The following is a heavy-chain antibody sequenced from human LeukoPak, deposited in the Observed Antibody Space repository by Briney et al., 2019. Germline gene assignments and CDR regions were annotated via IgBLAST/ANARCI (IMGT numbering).Heavy chain of an antibody. J-gene: IGHJ4*02. Sequence: GRSLRLSCAASGFTFSSYGMHWVRQAPGKGLEWVAVISYDGSNKYYADSVKGRFTISRDNSKSTLYLQMNSLRAEDTAVYYCAKDRQPLHLLAYYFDYWGQGTLVTVSS. CDR2: ISYDGSNK. V-gene: IGHV3-30*18. CDR1: GFTFSSYG. CDR3: AKDRQPLHLLAYYFDY. D-gene: IGHD1-26*01.